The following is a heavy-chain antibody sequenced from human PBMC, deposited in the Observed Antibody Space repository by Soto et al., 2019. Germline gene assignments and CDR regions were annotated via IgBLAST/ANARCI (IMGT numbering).Heavy chain of an antibody. CDR2: ILYSGDT. CDR1: SGSISSKSYL. Sequence: LSLTCSVSSGSISSKSYLWGWIRHPPVNGLEWIGAILYSGDTYYSESLKSRVTMSVDTAKNQFSLKLNSVTAADTAVYYCARQGRNTKIVILRHYATDFWGQGTAVTVSS. D-gene: IGHD3-22*01. J-gene: IGHJ6*02. CDR3: ARQGRNTKIVILRHYATDF. V-gene: IGHV4-39*01.